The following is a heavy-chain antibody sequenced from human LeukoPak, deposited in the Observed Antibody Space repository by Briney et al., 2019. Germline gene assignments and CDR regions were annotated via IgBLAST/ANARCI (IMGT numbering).Heavy chain of an antibody. Sequence: GGSLRLSCAASGFTFSTSAMSWVRQVPGKGLEWVSAISGRDTGTYHADSVKGRFTISRDDSKNTLYLQMNSLRAEDTAVYYCAKAQALASCSGVRCYPFDHWGQGTLVTVSS. V-gene: IGHV3-23*01. J-gene: IGHJ4*02. CDR2: ISGRDTGT. CDR1: GFTFSTSA. CDR3: AKAQALASCSGVRCYPFDH. D-gene: IGHD2-15*01.